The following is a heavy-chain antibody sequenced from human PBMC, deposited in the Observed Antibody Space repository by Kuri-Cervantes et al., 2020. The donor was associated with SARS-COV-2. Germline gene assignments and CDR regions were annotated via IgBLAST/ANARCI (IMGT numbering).Heavy chain of an antibody. J-gene: IGHJ4*02. CDR1: GGSISSYY. CDR2: IYYSGST. D-gene: IGHD6-13*01. V-gene: IGHV4-59*12. Sequence: SETLSLTCTVSGGSISSYYWSWIRQPPGKGLEWIGYIYYSGSTNCNPSLKSRVTISVDTSKNQFSLKLSSVTAADTAVYYCARGSSPTALIDYWGQGTLVTVSS. CDR3: ARGSSPTALIDY.